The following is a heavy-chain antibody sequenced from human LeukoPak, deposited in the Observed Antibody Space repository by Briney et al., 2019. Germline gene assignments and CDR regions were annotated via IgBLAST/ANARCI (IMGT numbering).Heavy chain of an antibody. D-gene: IGHD1-26*01. J-gene: IGHJ4*02. CDR1: GGSISSNSYY. CDR3: ARHSGSFYGQYDY. Sequence: PSETLSLTCTVSGGSISSNSYYWGWIRQPPGKGLEWIGTIYYSGTTYYNPSLKSPVSISVDTSKNQFSLKLTSVTAADTAVYYCARHSGSFYGQYDYWGQGTLVTVSS. V-gene: IGHV4-39*01. CDR2: IYYSGTT.